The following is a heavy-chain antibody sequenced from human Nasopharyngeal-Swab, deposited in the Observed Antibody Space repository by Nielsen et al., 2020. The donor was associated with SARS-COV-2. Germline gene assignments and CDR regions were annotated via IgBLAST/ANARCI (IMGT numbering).Heavy chain of an antibody. D-gene: IGHD6-19*01. J-gene: IGHJ5*02. V-gene: IGHV3-30*18. CDR1: GFTFSSYG. Sequence: GESLKISCAASGFTFSSYGMHWVRQAPGKGLEWVAVISYDGSNKYYADSVKGRFTISRDNSKNTLYLQMNSLRAEDTAVYYCAKDSQAWLVKSSFWFDPWGQGTLVTVS. CDR3: AKDSQAWLVKSSFWFDP. CDR2: ISYDGSNK.